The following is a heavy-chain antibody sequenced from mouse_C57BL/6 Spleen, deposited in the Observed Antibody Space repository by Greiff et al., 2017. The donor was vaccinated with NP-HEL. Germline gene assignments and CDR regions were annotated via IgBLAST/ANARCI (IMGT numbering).Heavy chain of an antibody. CDR1: GYTFTDYN. V-gene: IGHV1-18*01. D-gene: IGHD1-1*01. CDR2: INPNNGGT. CDR3: ARSDYYYGSSYLDY. J-gene: IGHJ2*01. Sequence: EVQLQQSGPELVKPGASVKIPCKASGYTFTDYNMDWVKQSHGKSLEWIGDINPNNGGTNYNQKFQGKATLTVDKSSSTAYMELRSLTSEDTAVYYCARSDYYYGSSYLDYWGQGTTLTVSS.